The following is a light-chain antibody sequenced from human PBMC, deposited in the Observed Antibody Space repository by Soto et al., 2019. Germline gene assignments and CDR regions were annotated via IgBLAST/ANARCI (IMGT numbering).Light chain of an antibody. CDR2: GAS. CDR1: QSIRSY. Sequence: DIQMTQSPSSLSASVGDRVTITCRASQSIRSYLNWYHQKPGKTPQLLIYGASNLQSGVPSRFTGSGSGTHFTLTISSLQPEDFATYYCQQSYTTPYTFGQGTKRESK. J-gene: IGKJ2*01. V-gene: IGKV1-39*01. CDR3: QQSYTTPYT.